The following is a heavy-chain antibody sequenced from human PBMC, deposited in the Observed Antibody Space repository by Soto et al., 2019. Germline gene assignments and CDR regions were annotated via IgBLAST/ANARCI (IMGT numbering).Heavy chain of an antibody. D-gene: IGHD6-13*01. V-gene: IGHV3-30-3*01. Sequence: QVQLVESGGGVVQPGRSLRLSCAASGFTFSSYAMHWVRQAPGKGLEWVAVISYDGSNKYYADSVKGRFTISRDNSXTTMYLQMNSLRAEDTAVYYCAREKSSSWEHNWFDPWGQGTLVTVSS. CDR1: GFTFSSYA. CDR2: ISYDGSNK. J-gene: IGHJ5*02. CDR3: AREKSSSWEHNWFDP.